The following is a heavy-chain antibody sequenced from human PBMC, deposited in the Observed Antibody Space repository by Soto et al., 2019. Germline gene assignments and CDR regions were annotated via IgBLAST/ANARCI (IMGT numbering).Heavy chain of an antibody. CDR1: GGSVSSGSYY. Sequence: SETLSLTCTVSGGSVSSGSYYWSWIRQPPGKGLEWIGYIYYSGSTNYNPSLKSRVTISVDTSKNQFSLKLSSVTAADTAVYYCARDFRTPAATPNSYYYYGMDVWGQGTTVTVS. D-gene: IGHD2-2*01. CDR3: ARDFRTPAATPNSYYYYGMDV. CDR2: IYYSGST. J-gene: IGHJ6*02. V-gene: IGHV4-61*01.